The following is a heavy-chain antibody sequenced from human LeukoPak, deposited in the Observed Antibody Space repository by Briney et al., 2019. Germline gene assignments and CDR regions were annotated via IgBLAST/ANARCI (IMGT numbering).Heavy chain of an antibody. CDR1: GFTFNTYA. D-gene: IGHD6-19*01. J-gene: IGHJ4*02. CDR2: ICGSGGCT. Sequence: PGGSLRLSCAASGFTFNTYAIYWVRQAPGKGLEWVSGICGSGGCTYYADSVKGRFTISRDNSKNTVYLQMYSLTADDTAVYYCAKTTVGYSSGRYPGWPADCWGQGTLVTVSP. CDR3: AKTTVGYSSGRYPGWPADC. V-gene: IGHV3-23*01.